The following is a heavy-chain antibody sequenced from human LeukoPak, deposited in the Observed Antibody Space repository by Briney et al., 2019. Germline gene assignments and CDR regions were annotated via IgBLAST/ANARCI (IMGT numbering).Heavy chain of an antibody. Sequence: GGSLRLSCAASGFTFSSYSMNWVRQAPGKGLEWVSSISSSSSYIYYADSVKGQFTISRDNAKNSLYLQMNSLRAEDTAVYYCARGVVPSAINWFDPWGQGTLVTVSS. CDR1: GFTFSSYS. D-gene: IGHD2-2*02. CDR3: ARGVVPSAINWFDP. V-gene: IGHV3-21*01. CDR2: ISSSSSYI. J-gene: IGHJ5*02.